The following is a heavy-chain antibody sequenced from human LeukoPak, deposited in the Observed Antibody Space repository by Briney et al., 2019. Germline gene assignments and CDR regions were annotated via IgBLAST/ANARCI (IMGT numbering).Heavy chain of an antibody. CDR2: ISGSGGST. Sequence: PGGSLRLSCAASGFTFSSYAMSWVRQAPGKGLEWVSAISGSGGSTYYADSVKGRFTISRDNSKNTLYLQMNSLRAEDTAVYYCAKDPTYYDILTVIGFDYWGQGTLVTVSS. V-gene: IGHV3-23*01. J-gene: IGHJ4*02. CDR1: GFTFSSYA. CDR3: AKDPTYYDILTVIGFDY. D-gene: IGHD3-9*01.